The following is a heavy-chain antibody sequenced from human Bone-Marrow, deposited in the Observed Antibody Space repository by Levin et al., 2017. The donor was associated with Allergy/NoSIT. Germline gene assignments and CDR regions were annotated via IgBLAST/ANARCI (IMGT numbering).Heavy chain of an antibody. CDR1: GYKFSGKW. J-gene: IGHJ4*02. CDR2: IYPGDSET. CDR3: TRMADYFDS. Sequence: KVSCKASGYKFSGKWIGWVRQTPAKGLEWVGIIYPGDSETRYSPTFQGHVTISADKSINTAYLHWRNLESSDTAIYYCTRMADYFDSWGQGTLVTVSS. V-gene: IGHV5-51*01. D-gene: IGHD5-24*01.